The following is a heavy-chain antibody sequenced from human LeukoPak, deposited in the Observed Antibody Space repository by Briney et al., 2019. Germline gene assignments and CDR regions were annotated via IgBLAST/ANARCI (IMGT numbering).Heavy chain of an antibody. Sequence: SGTLSLTCAVSGGSISSSNWWSWVRQPPGKGLEWIGEIFQTGSTNYNPSLKSRVTISVDTSKNQFSLKLSSVTAADTAVYYCARAKYSNCLDYWGQGTLVTVSS. D-gene: IGHD4-11*01. V-gene: IGHV4-4*02. CDR1: GGSISSSNW. J-gene: IGHJ4*02. CDR3: ARAKYSNCLDY. CDR2: IFQTGST.